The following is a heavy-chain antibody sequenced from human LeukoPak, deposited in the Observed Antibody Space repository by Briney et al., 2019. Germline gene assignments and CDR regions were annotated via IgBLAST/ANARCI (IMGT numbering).Heavy chain of an antibody. CDR1: GYSISSGYY. V-gene: IGHV4-38-2*02. CDR2: IFHTGST. J-gene: IGHJ4*02. Sequence: KPSETLSLTCTVSGYSISSGYYWAWIRQPPGKGLEWIGSIFHTGSTYHNPSLKSRVTISVDTSKNQFSLKLSSVTAADTAVYYCARARYFDWSYDYWGQGTLVTVSS. CDR3: ARARYFDWSYDY. D-gene: IGHD3-9*01.